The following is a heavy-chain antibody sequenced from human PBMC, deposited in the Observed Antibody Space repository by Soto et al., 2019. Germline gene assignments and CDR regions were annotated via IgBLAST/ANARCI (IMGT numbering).Heavy chain of an antibody. J-gene: IGHJ5*02. Sequence: GGSLRLSCAASGFKFDDYYMTWIRQAPGTGLTWVSYISSTGSYTKYADSVKGRFTISRDNAKNSPYLQMNSLRAEDTAVYYCARQAVADLRAFDPWGQGTLVTVSS. CDR1: GFKFDDYY. V-gene: IGHV3-11*06. D-gene: IGHD6-19*01. CDR2: ISSTGSYT. CDR3: ARQAVADLRAFDP.